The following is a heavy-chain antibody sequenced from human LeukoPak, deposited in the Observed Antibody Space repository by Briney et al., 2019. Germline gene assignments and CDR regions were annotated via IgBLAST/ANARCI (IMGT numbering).Heavy chain of an antibody. D-gene: IGHD6-13*01. CDR2: INPSGGST. V-gene: IGHV1-46*01. Sequence: ASVKVSCKASGYTFTSYYMHWVRQAPGQGLEWMGIINPSGGSTSYAQKFQGRVTMTRDMSTSTVYMELSSLRSEDTAVYYCARDRGGYSSPWTALFDIWGQGTMVTVSS. CDR3: ARDRGGYSSPWTALFDI. CDR1: GYTFTSYY. J-gene: IGHJ3*02.